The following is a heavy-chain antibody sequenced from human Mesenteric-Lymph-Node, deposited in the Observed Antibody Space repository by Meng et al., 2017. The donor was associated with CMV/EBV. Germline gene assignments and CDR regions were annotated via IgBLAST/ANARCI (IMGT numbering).Heavy chain of an antibody. Sequence: ASVKVSCKVSGYTLSTVSIHWVRQAPTKGLEWMGGFDPEDGELIYAQKFQGRVTMTEDTSTDTAFMELSSLRSEDTAVYYCARGDSVYQLLIWGQGTMVTVSS. CDR3: ARGDSVYQLLI. V-gene: IGHV1-24*01. D-gene: IGHD2-2*01. CDR1: GYTLSTVS. CDR2: FDPEDGEL. J-gene: IGHJ3*02.